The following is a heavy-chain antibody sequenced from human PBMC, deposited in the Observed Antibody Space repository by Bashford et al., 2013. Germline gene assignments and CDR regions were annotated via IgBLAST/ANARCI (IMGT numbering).Heavy chain of an antibody. Sequence: GGSLRLSCTASGFTFSGSAMHWVRQASGKGLEWVGRIRSKANSYATAYAASVKGRFTISRDTSKNTLYLQMNSLRAEDTAIYYCVVRGVEHDWGQGTLVTVSS. CDR3: VVRGVEHD. V-gene: IGHV3-73*01. CDR1: GFTFSGSA. D-gene: IGHD3-10*01. CDR2: IRSKANSYAT. J-gene: IGHJ4*02.